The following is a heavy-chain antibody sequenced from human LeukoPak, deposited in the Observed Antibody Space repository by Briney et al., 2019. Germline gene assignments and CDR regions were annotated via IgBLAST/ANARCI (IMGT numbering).Heavy chain of an antibody. V-gene: IGHV3-9*01. CDR1: GFTFDDYA. J-gene: IGHJ4*02. CDR2: ISWNSGSI. CDR3: AGGYSSGWYYFDY. D-gene: IGHD6-19*01. Sequence: GRSLRLSCAASGFTFDDYAMHWVRQAPGKGLEWVSGISWNSGSIGYADSVKGRFTISRDNAKNSLYLQMNSLRAEDTALYYCAGGYSSGWYYFDYWGQGTLVTVSS.